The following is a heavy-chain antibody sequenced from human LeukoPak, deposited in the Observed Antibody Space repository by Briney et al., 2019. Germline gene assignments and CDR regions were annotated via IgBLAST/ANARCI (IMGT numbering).Heavy chain of an antibody. Sequence: QSGGSLRLSCTASGFTLGRHDMHGVRQTTEKGREWVAALASGSQTFYAVSVKGRFTFSRDDAKNFLYLQMNSLRAGDKAVYYCVREARGYHYTYFDYWGQGTLVTVSS. V-gene: IGHV3-13*01. D-gene: IGHD5-18*01. CDR3: VREARGYHYTYFDY. J-gene: IGHJ4*02. CDR2: LASGSQT. CDR1: GFTLGRHD.